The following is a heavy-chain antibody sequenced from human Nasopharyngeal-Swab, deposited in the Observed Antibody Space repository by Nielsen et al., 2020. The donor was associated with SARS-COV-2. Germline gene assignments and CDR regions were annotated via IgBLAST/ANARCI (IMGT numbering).Heavy chain of an antibody. D-gene: IGHD2-2*01. V-gene: IGHV3-23*01. Sequence: GGSLRLSCAASGFTFSSYAISWVLQTPGTGLEWVSAISGSGGSTYYADSVKGRFTISRDNSKNTLYLQMNSLRAEDTAVYYCAKGTGGYQLLYFDYWGQGTLVTVSS. CDR2: ISGSGGST. CDR3: AKGTGGYQLLYFDY. CDR1: GFTFSSYA. J-gene: IGHJ4*02.